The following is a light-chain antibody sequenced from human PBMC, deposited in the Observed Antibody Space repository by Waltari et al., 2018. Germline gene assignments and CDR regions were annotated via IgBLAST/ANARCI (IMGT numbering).Light chain of an antibody. J-gene: IGKJ1*01. CDR2: GAS. Sequence: ILLTQSTRTLSLYPGESATVSCRASQSVGRSLAWYQQKPGQAPRLLIFGASNRATGVPDRFSGIGSGTDFSLTISRLEPEDLAVYFCQHYVKLPVTFGQGTKVEIK. CDR1: QSVGRS. CDR3: QHYVKLPVT. V-gene: IGKV3-20*01.